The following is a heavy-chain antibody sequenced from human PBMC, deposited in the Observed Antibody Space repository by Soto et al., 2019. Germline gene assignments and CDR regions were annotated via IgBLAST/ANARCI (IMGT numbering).Heavy chain of an antibody. Sequence: ASVKGSCKASGYTFTIYYINWVRQATGQGLEWMGWMNPNSGNTGYAQKFQGRVTMTRNTSISTAYMELSSLRSEDTAVYYCASMHYIWGSYRDYWGKGTLVTVSS. J-gene: IGHJ4*02. D-gene: IGHD3-16*02. V-gene: IGHV1-8*01. CDR3: ASMHYIWGSYRDY. CDR2: MNPNSGNT. CDR1: GYTFTIYY.